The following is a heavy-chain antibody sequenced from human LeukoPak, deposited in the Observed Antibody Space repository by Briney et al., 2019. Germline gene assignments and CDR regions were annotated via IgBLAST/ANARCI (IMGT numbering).Heavy chain of an antibody. J-gene: IGHJ4*02. CDR1: GFTFSSYS. CDR3: ATDDGPRCGGDCSSAY. Sequence: GGSLRLSCAASGFTFSSYSMNWVRQAPGKGLEWVSSISSSSSYIYYADSVKGRFTISRDNAKNSLYLQMNSLRAEDTAVYYCATDDGPRCGGDCSSAYWGQGTLVTVSS. V-gene: IGHV3-21*01. CDR2: ISSSSSYI. D-gene: IGHD2-21*02.